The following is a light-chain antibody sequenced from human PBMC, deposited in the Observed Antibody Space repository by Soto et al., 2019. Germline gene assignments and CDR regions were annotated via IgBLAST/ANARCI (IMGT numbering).Light chain of an antibody. Sequence: EIVLTQSPDTLSLSPGERATLSCRASQSVPNSRLAWYQQKPGQAPSLVISDTSIRATGIPDRFSGSGSGTDFSLIIGRLEPEDFAVYYCQLYGIPPHFGQGTRLEIK. V-gene: IGKV3-20*01. CDR3: QLYGIPPH. CDR2: DTS. CDR1: QSVPNSR. J-gene: IGKJ5*01.